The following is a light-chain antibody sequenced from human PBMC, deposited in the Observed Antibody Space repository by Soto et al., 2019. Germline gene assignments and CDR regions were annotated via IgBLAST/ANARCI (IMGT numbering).Light chain of an antibody. CDR1: SSDVGLYNY. CDR3: CSYGGSYTPYV. J-gene: IGLJ1*01. V-gene: IGLV2-11*01. CDR2: DVS. Sequence: QSVLTQPRSVSGSPGQSVTISCTGTSSDVGLYNYVSWYQQHPGKAPKLIIYDVSKRPSGVPDRFSGSKSGNTASLTISGLQAEDEVEYFCCSYGGSYTPYVFGTGTKLTVL.